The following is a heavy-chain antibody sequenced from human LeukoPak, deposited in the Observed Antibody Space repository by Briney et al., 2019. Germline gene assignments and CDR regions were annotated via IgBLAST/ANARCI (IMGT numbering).Heavy chain of an antibody. V-gene: IGHV3-23*01. CDR1: GFTFSNYA. Sequence: GGSLRLSCAASGFTFSNYAMSWVRQAPGKGLEWVSAIVGSGGSTYYADSGKGRFTISRDNSKNTLFLQMNSLRVEDTALYYCSKWGDYDVLTGYYDSDFWGQGTLVTVSS. CDR3: SKWGDYDVLTGYYDSDF. CDR2: IVGSGGST. D-gene: IGHD3-9*01. J-gene: IGHJ4*02.